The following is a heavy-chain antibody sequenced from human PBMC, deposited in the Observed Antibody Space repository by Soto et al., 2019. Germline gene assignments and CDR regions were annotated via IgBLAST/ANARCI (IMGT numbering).Heavy chain of an antibody. CDR1: GFTFSTYA. J-gene: IGHJ4*02. CDR2: LSGSGGTT. D-gene: IGHD3-10*01. CDR3: AKQRAGYGSGSDTFYFDF. Sequence: EVQLLVSGGGLVQPGGSLRLSCSTSGFTFSTYAMNWVRQAPGKGLEWVSALSGSGGTTYYADSVRGRFTISRDNSKNTLFLQSSSLRAEDTALYYCAKQRAGYGSGSDTFYFDFWGQGTLVTVSS. V-gene: IGHV3-23*01.